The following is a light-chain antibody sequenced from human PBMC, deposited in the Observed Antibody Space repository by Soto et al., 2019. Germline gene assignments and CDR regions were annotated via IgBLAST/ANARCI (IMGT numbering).Light chain of an antibody. CDR1: SSDVNAYNY. Sequence: QSVLTQPASVSGSPGQSITISCTGTSSDVNAYNYVSWYQQHPGRAPQHIIYDVSYRPSGVSNRFSGSKSGNTASLTISGLQADDEADYYCSSCTGSSTLFGGGTKVTVL. CDR2: DVS. J-gene: IGLJ2*01. CDR3: SSCTGSSTL. V-gene: IGLV2-14*03.